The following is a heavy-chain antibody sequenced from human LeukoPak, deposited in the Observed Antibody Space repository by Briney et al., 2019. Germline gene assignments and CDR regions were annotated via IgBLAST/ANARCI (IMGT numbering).Heavy chain of an antibody. CDR3: AKDMGYSSGWYYFDY. J-gene: IGHJ4*02. CDR1: GGTFSSYA. CDR2: ISGSGGST. D-gene: IGHD6-19*01. V-gene: IGHV3-23*01. Sequence: ASVKVSCKASGGTFSSYAMSWVRQAPGKGLEWVSAISGSGGSTYYADSVKGRFTISRDNSKNTLYLQMNSLRAEDTAVYYCAKDMGYSSGWYYFDYWGQGTLVTVSS.